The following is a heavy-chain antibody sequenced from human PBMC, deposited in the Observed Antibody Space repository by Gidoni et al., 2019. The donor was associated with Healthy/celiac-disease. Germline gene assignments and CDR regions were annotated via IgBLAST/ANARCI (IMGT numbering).Heavy chain of an antibody. CDR3: ARDPTDIVVVVAATDYYYYGMDV. CDR1: GFTFSSYG. D-gene: IGHD2-15*01. Sequence: QVQLVESGGGVVQPGRSLRLSCAASGFTFSSYGMHWVRQAPGKGLAWVAVIWYDGSNKYYADSVKGRFTISRDNSKNTLYLQMNSLRAEDTAVYYCARDPTDIVVVVAATDYYYYGMDVWGQGTTVTVSS. J-gene: IGHJ6*02. CDR2: IWYDGSNK. V-gene: IGHV3-33*01.